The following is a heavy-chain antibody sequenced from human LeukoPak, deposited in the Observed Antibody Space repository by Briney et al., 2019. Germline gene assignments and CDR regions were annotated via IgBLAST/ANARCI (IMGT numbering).Heavy chain of an antibody. Sequence: PSETLSLTCTVSGGSVSSGSYWSWIRQPPGKGLEWIGYIYYSGSTNYNPSLKSRVTISVDTSKNQFSLKLSSVTAADTAVYYCARATAGYYDFWSGYPLFDPWGQGTLVTVSS. CDR2: IYYSGST. D-gene: IGHD3-3*01. J-gene: IGHJ5*02. V-gene: IGHV4-61*01. CDR3: ARATAGYYDFWSGYPLFDP. CDR1: GGSVSSGSY.